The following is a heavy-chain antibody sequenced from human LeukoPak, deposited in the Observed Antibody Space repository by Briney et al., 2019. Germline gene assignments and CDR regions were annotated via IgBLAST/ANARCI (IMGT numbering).Heavy chain of an antibody. V-gene: IGHV4-34*01. CDR3: ARGQGRDGYNGILEY. CDR2: INHSGST. Sequence: KPSETLSLTCAVYGGSFSGNYWSWIRQPPGKGLEWIGEINHSGSTNYNPSLKSRVTISVDTSKNQFSLKLRSVTAADTAVFYCARGQGRDGYNGILEYWGQGALVTVSS. CDR1: GGSFSGNY. J-gene: IGHJ4*02. D-gene: IGHD5-24*01.